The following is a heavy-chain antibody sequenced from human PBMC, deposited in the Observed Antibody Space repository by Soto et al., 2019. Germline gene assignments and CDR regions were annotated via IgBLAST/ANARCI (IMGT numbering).Heavy chain of an antibody. CDR1: GYTFTGYY. J-gene: IGHJ6*02. V-gene: IGHV1-2*04. D-gene: IGHD6-25*01. CDR2: INPNSGGT. Sequence: GASVKVSCKASGYTFTGYYMHWVPPAPGQGLEWMGWINPNSGGTNYAQKFQGWVTMTRDTSTSTAYMELSRLRSDDTAVYYCARAPISEERLYYYGTDVCGQGTLVTVS. CDR3: ARAPISEERLYYYGTDV.